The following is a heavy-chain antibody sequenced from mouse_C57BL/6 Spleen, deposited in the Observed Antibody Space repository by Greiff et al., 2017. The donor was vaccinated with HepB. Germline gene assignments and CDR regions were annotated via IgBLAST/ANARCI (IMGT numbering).Heavy chain of an antibody. V-gene: IGHV1-78*01. CDR2: IYPRDGST. Sequence: QVQLQQSDAELVKPGASVKISCKVSGYTFTDHTIHWMKQRPEQGLEWIGYIYPRDGSTKYNEKFKGKATLTAVKSSSTAYMQLNSLTSEDSAVYFCARPNYYGSRRDWYFDVWGTGTTVTVSS. CDR1: GYTFTDHT. J-gene: IGHJ1*03. D-gene: IGHD1-1*01. CDR3: ARPNYYGSRRDWYFDV.